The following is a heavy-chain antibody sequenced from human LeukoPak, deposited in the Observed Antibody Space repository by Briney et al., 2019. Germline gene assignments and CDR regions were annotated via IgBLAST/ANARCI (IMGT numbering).Heavy chain of an antibody. D-gene: IGHD2-2*01. CDR2: IYTSGST. CDR3: ARLVKYCSTNSCYPFDY. V-gene: IGHV4-4*07. CDR1: GASISSYY. Sequence: SETLSLTCTVSGASISSYYWSWIRQPAGKGLEWIGRIYTSGSTNCNPSLKSRVTISIDTSRNQFSLKVNSVTAADTAVYYCARLVKYCSTNSCYPFDYWGQGTLVTVSS. J-gene: IGHJ4*02.